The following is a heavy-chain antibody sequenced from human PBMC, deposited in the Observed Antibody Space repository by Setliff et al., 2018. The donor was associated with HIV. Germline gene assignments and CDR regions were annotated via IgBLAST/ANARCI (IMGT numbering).Heavy chain of an antibody. CDR2: IYYSGDS. CDR3: ARAKYYYDTSAYYGSRDWYFDL. D-gene: IGHD3-22*01. V-gene: IGHV4-39*07. CDR1: GGSISSSSYY. J-gene: IGHJ2*01. Sequence: SETLSLTCTVSGGSISSSSYYWDWIRQPPGKGLEWIATIYYSGDSHYNPSLKSRVTISVDTSKNQFSLKLNSVTAAATAVYYCARAKYYYDTSAYYGSRDWYFDLWGRGTLVTVS.